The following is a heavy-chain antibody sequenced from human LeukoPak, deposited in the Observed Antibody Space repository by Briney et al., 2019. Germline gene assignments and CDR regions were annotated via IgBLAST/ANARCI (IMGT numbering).Heavy chain of an antibody. CDR3: ARGGCSSTSCRRYFDY. CDR1: GNSVSSNSAA. Sequence: SQTLSLTCAISGNSVSSNSAAWNWIRQSPSRGLEWLGRTYYKSKWYNDYAVSVKSRMTINPDTYKNHFSLQLNSVTPEDTAVYYCARGGCSSTSCRRYFDYWGQGTLVTVSS. CDR2: TYYKSKWYN. J-gene: IGHJ4*02. D-gene: IGHD2-2*01. V-gene: IGHV6-1*01.